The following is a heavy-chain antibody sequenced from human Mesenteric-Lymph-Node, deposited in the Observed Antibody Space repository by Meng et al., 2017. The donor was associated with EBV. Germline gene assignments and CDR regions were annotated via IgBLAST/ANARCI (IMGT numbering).Heavy chain of an antibody. CDR1: GYTYTSYG. CDR3: AREGDWTTFDY. J-gene: IGHJ4*02. CDR2: ISAYNGNT. D-gene: IGHD3/OR15-3a*01. V-gene: IGHV1-18*01. Sequence: QGQLVQSGGEVKKPVASVRVSCKASGYTYTSYGIIWVRQAPGQGLEWVGWISAYNGNTNYAQKVQGRVTMTTDTSTTTAYMELRRLRSDDTAVYYCAREGDWTTFDYWGQGALVTVSS.